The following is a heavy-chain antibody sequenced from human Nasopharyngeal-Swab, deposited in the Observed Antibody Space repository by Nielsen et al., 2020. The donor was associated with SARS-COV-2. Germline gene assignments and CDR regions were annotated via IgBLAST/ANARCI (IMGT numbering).Heavy chain of an antibody. CDR1: GFTFDDSA. V-gene: IGHV3-9*01. CDR3: AKDIQPYSSSSLDY. J-gene: IGHJ4*02. D-gene: IGHD6-6*01. CDR2: ISWNSGST. Sequence: SLKISCAASGFTFDDSAMHWVRQAPGKGLEWVSGISWNSGSTGYADSVKGRFTISRDNAKNSLYLQMNSLRAEDTALYYCAKDIQPYSSSSLDYWGQGTLVTVSS.